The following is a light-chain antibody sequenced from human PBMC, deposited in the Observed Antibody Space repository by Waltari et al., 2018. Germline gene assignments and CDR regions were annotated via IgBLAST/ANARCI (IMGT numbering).Light chain of an antibody. CDR2: DAS. V-gene: IGKV3-11*01. CDR3: QQRSNWPLHT. CDR1: QSVSSY. Sequence: EIVLTQSPATLSLSPGERATLSCRASQSVSSYLAWSQQRPGQAPRLLIYDASNRATGIPARFSGSGSGTDFTLTISTLEPEDFAVYYCQQRSNWPLHTFGQGTKLEIK. J-gene: IGKJ2*01.